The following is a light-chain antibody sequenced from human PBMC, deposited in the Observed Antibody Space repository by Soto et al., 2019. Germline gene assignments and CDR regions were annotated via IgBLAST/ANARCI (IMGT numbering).Light chain of an antibody. CDR3: HQFGSSPQT. Sequence: EIVLTQSPGTLSLAPGESATLSCRASQSVSNNYLAWYQQKPGQAPRLLIYGASNRATGIPDRFSGSGSGTDFTLTISRLEPEDFAVYFCHQFGSSPQTFGHGTKVDIK. V-gene: IGKV3-20*01. J-gene: IGKJ1*01. CDR2: GAS. CDR1: QSVSNNY.